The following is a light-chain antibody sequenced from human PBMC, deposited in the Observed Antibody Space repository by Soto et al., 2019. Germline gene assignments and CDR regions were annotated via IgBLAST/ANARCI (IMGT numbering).Light chain of an antibody. CDR3: AAWDDSLSGWV. Sequence: QSVLTQPPSASGTPGQRVTISCSGSSSNIGSNYVYWYKQLPGTPPKLLIYRNNQRPSGVPDQFSGSKSGTSASLAISGLRSEDAADYYCAAWDDSLSGWVFGGGTKLTVL. CDR1: SSNIGSNY. J-gene: IGLJ3*02. CDR2: RNN. V-gene: IGLV1-47*01.